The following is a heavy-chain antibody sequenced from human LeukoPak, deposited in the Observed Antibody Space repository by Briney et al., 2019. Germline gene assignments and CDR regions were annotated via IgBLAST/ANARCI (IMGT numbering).Heavy chain of an antibody. D-gene: IGHD6-19*01. V-gene: IGHV1-69*05. CDR1: GGTFSSYA. J-gene: IGHJ4*02. CDR3: ARDVAVAGLSFDY. CDR2: IISIFGTA. Sequence: ASVKVSCKASGGTFSSYAISWVRQAPGQGLEWMGRIISIFGTANYAQKFQGRVTITTDESTSTAYMELSSLRSEDTAVYYCARDVAVAGLSFDYWGQGTLVTVSS.